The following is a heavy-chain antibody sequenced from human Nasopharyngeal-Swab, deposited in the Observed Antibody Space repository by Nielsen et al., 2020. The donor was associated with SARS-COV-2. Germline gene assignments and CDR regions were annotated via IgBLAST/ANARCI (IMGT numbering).Heavy chain of an antibody. V-gene: IGHV4-59*01. CDR2: IYYSGST. J-gene: IGHJ6*03. Sequence: WIRQPPGKGLEWIGYIYYSGSTNYNPSLKSRVTISVDTSKNQFSLKLSFVTAADTAVYYCARGGGDYYYYMDVWGKGTTVTVSS. CDR3: ARGGGDYYYYMDV.